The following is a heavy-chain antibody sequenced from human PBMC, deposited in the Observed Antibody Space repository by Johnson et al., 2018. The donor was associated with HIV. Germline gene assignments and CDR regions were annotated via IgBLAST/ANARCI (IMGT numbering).Heavy chain of an antibody. Sequence: VQLVESGGGLVQPGGSLRLSCAASGFTFSDYWMTWVRQPPGKGLEWVANTKQDGRENYYVDSVKGRFSISRHNVKNSLYLQMNSLGVEDTAVYYCARGRGALDIWGQGTTVTVSS. D-gene: IGHD3-16*01. CDR1: GFTFSDYW. CDR3: ARGRGALDI. V-gene: IGHV3-7*04. CDR2: TKQDGREN. J-gene: IGHJ3*02.